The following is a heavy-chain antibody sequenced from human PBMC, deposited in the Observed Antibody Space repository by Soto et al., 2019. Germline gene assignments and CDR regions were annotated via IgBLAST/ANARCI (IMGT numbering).Heavy chain of an antibody. J-gene: IGHJ4*02. D-gene: IGHD2-2*02. V-gene: IGHV3-15*07. CDR2: IKSKTDGGTT. CDR3: ARDVLPIPFDY. Sequence: GGSLRLSCAASGFTFSNAWINWVRQAPGKGLEWVGRIKSKTDGGTTDFAAPVKGRFAISRDDSKDMVYLQMNSLKTEDTGIYYCARDVLPIPFDYWGQGTLVTVSS. CDR1: GFTFSNAW.